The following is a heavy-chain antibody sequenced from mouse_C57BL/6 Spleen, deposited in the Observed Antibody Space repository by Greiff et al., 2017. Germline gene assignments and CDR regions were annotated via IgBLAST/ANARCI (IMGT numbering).Heavy chain of an antibody. CDR2: INPNNGGT. J-gene: IGHJ3*01. D-gene: IGHD1-1*01. CDR1: GYTFTDYN. Sequence: EVKLMESGPELVKPGASVKMSCKASGYTFTDYNMHWVKQSHGKSLEWIGYINPNNGGTSYNQKFKGKATLTVNKSSSTAYMELRSLTSEDSAVYYCAREGTTWDFAYWGQGTLVTVSA. V-gene: IGHV1-22*01. CDR3: AREGTTWDFAY.